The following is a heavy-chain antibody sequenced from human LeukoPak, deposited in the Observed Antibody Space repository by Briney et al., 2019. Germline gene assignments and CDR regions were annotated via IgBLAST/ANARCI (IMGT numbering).Heavy chain of an antibody. CDR1: GFIFSSYA. V-gene: IGHV3-23*01. CDR2: ISGSGGST. J-gene: IGHJ3*02. CDR3: AKSRGYSYGYGGEAFDI. D-gene: IGHD5-18*01. Sequence: PGGSLRLSCAASGFIFSSYAMSWVRQAPGKGLEWVSAISGSGGSTYYADSVQGRFTISRDNSKNTLYLQMNSLRAEDTAVYSCAKSRGYSYGYGGEAFDIWGQGTMVTVSS.